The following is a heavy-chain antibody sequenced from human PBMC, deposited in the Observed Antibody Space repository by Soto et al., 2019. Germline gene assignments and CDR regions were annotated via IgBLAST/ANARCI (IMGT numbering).Heavy chain of an antibody. D-gene: IGHD6-19*01. CDR1: GGSISSGGYY. CDR2: IYYSGST. V-gene: IGHV4-61*08. CDR3: ARCGSGWYPFDY. Sequence: PSETLSLTCTVSGGSISSGGYYWSWIRQPPGKGLEWIGYIYYSGSTNYNPSLKSRVTISVDTSKNQFSLKLSSGTAADTAVYYCARCGSGWYPFDYWGQGTLVTVSS. J-gene: IGHJ4*02.